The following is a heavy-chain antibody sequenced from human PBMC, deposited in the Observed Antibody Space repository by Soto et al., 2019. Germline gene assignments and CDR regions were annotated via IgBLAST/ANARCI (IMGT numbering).Heavy chain of an antibody. CDR1: GYTFTSYD. Sequence: GAAVKVSCQASGYTFTSYDINWVRQATGQGLEWMGWMNPNSGNAGYAQKFQGRVTMTRNTSISTAYMELSSLRSEDTAVYYCARLTRFLEWNYYYYYMDVWGKGTTVTVSS. CDR2: MNPNSGNA. J-gene: IGHJ6*03. CDR3: ARLTRFLEWNYYYYYMDV. V-gene: IGHV1-8*01. D-gene: IGHD3-3*01.